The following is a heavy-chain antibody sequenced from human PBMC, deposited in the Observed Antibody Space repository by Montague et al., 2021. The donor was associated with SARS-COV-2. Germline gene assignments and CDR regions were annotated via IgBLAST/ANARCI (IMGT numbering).Heavy chain of an antibody. Sequence: SLRLSYAASGFTFSGYEMNWVRQAPGKGLEWVSYISSSGSTIYYADSVKGRFTISRDNAKNSLYLQMNSLRAEDTAVYYCAREKARITIFGAPRGYMDVWGKGTTVTVSS. V-gene: IGHV3-48*03. CDR1: GFTFSGYE. D-gene: IGHD3-3*01. CDR3: AREKARITIFGAPRGYMDV. CDR2: ISSSGSTI. J-gene: IGHJ6*03.